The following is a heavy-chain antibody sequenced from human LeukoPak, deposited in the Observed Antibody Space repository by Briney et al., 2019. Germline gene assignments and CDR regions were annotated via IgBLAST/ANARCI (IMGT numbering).Heavy chain of an antibody. CDR1: GFTFDDYA. D-gene: IGHD1-26*01. CDR3: AKALPGSYLEGLDF. V-gene: IGHV3-9*01. Sequence: PGRSLRLSCVASGFTFDDYAIHWVRHAPGKGLEWVSGISWNSGSIGYADSVKGRFTISRDNAKNSLCLQMNSLRAEDTALYYCAKALPGSYLEGLDFWGQGTLVTVSS. J-gene: IGHJ4*02. CDR2: ISWNSGSI.